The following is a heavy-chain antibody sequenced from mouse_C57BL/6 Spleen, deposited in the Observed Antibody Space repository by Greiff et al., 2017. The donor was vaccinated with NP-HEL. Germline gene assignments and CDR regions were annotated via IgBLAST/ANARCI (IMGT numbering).Heavy chain of an antibody. CDR3: ARNYGHY. CDR2: ISSGRCTI. D-gene: IGHD1-1*01. V-gene: IGHV5-17*01. CDR1: GFTFSDYG. Sequence: EVKLMESGGGLVKPGGSLKLSCAASGFTFSDYGMHWVRQAPEKGLEWVAYISSGRCTIYYADTVKGRFTISRDNAKNTLFLQMPSLRSEDTAMYYCARNYGHYWGQGTTLTVSS. J-gene: IGHJ2*01.